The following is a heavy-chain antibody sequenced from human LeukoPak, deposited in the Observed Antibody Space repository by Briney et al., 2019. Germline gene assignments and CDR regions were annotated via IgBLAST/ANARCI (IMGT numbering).Heavy chain of an antibody. V-gene: IGHV3-48*02. Sequence: GGSLRLSCAASGFTFSTYGMNWVRQAPGKGLEWASYIGTSSSTIYYADSVKGRLTISRDNVKNSLYLQMNSLRDEDTAVYYCARHDYGGNSGDNWGQGTLVTVSS. CDR2: IGTSSSTI. CDR1: GFTFSTYG. CDR3: ARHDYGGNSGDN. D-gene: IGHD4-23*01. J-gene: IGHJ4*02.